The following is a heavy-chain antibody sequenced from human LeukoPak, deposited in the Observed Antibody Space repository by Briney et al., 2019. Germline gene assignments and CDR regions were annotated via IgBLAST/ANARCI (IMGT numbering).Heavy chain of an antibody. J-gene: IGHJ4*02. Sequence: GASVKVSCKASGYTFTNYGISWVRQAPGQGLEWMGWISAYNGNRNYAQKFQGRITMTTDTSTSTAYVELRNLRSDDTAVYYCARGNAPYYDSSAFYFDYWGQGSLVTVSS. D-gene: IGHD3-22*01. CDR3: ARGNAPYYDSSAFYFDY. CDR2: ISAYNGNR. V-gene: IGHV1-18*01. CDR1: GYTFTNYG.